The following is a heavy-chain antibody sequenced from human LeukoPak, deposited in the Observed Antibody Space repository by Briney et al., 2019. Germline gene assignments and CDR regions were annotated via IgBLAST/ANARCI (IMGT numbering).Heavy chain of an antibody. J-gene: IGHJ4*02. CDR2: ISSSSSTI. CDR3: AKAQRPGISHRSVVIPLDY. CDR1: GFTFSSYS. Sequence: GGSLRLSCAASGFTFSSYSMNWVRQAPGKGLEWVSYISSSSSTIYYADSVKGRFTISRDNAKNSLYLQMNSLRAEDTAVYYCAKAQRPGISHRSVVIPLDYWGQGTLVTVSS. V-gene: IGHV3-48*04. D-gene: IGHD3-22*01.